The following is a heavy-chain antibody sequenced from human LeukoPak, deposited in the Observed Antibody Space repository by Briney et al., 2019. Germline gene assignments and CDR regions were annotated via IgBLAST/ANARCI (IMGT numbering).Heavy chain of an antibody. V-gene: IGHV4-59*01. J-gene: IGHJ4*02. CDR2: IYYSGST. CDR1: GGSISSYY. D-gene: IGHD5-18*01. Sequence: SETLSLTCTVAGGSISSYYWSWIRQPPGKGREWIGYIYYSGSTNYNPSLKSGVTRSVDTSKNQFSLKLSSVTAADTAVYYCARADTAMAPFDYWGQGTLVTVSS. CDR3: ARADTAMAPFDY.